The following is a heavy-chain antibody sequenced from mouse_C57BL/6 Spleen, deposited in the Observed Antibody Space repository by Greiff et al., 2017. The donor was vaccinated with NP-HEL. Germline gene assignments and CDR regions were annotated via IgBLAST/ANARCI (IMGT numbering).Heavy chain of an antibody. D-gene: IGHD1-2*01. CDR3: ARQGDYDGYYYAMDY. CDR1: GYTFTDYY. J-gene: IGHJ4*01. CDR2: INPNNGGT. Sequence: EVQLQQSGPELVKPGASVKISCKASGYTFTDYYMNWVKQSHGKSLEWIGDINPNNGGTSYNQKFKGKATLTVDKSSSTAYMELRSLTSKDSAVYYGARQGDYDGYYYAMDYWGQGPSVTVSS. V-gene: IGHV1-26*01.